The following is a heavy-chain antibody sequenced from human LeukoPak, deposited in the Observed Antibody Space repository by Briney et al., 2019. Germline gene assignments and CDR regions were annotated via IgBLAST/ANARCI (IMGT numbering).Heavy chain of an antibody. V-gene: IGHV4-39*02. CDR3: ARLVRETTVTYYFYYYMDV. J-gene: IGHJ6*03. CDR1: GGSISSIIYS. CDR2: ISSSGTT. D-gene: IGHD4-17*01. Sequence: SETLSLTCTVSGGSISSIIYSWGWIRQPPGKGLEWIGTISSSGTTYYSPSLKSRVTISVDPSKNHFSLNLSSVTATDSAVYYYARLVRETTVTYYFYYYMDVWGKGTTVTVSS.